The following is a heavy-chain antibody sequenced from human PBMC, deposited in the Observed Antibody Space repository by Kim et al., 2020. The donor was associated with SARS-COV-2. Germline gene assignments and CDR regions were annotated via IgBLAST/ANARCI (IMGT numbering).Heavy chain of an antibody. D-gene: IGHD3-10*01. CDR2: ISAYNGNT. J-gene: IGHJ5*02. CDR3: ARCPDTMVRGKGTRRDWFDP. Sequence: ASVKVSCKASGYTFTSYGISWVRQAPGQGLEWMGWISAYNGNTNYAQKLQGRVTMTTDTSTSTAYMELRSLRSDDTAVYYCARCPDTMVRGKGTRRDWFDPWGQGTLVTVSS. CDR1: GYTFTSYG. V-gene: IGHV1-18*01.